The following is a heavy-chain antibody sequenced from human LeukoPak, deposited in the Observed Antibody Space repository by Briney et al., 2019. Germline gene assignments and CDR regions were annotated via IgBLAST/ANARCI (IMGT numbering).Heavy chain of an antibody. V-gene: IGHV3-30-3*01. CDR1: GFTFSSYA. J-gene: IGHJ4*02. CDR2: ISYDGSNK. D-gene: IGHD3-22*01. Sequence: GGSLRLSCAASGFTFSSYAMHWVRQAPGKGLEWVAVISYDGSNKYYADSVKGRFTISRDNSKNTLYLQMNSLRAEDTAAYYCARDSLDSSGYYPGLCDYWGQGTLVTVSS. CDR3: ARDSLDSSGYYPGLCDY.